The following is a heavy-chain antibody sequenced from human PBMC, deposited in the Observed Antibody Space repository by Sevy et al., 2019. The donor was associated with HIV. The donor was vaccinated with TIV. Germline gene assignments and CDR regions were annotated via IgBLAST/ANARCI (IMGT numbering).Heavy chain of an antibody. J-gene: IGHJ4*02. CDR1: GFTFSDHY. Sequence: GGYLRLSCAASGFTFSDHYMDWVRQAPGKGLEWVGRIRNKANSDTTEYAASVKGRFTISRDDSKNSLYLQMNSLKTEDTAVYYCARVPTYGSVTYFLDYWGQGSLVTVSS. CDR2: IRNKANSDTT. CDR3: ARVPTYGSVTYFLDY. D-gene: IGHD3-10*01. V-gene: IGHV3-72*01.